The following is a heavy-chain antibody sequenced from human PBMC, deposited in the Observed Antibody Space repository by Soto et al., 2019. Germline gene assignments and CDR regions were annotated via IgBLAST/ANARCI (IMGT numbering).Heavy chain of an antibody. CDR1: GFTFGDYA. CDR3: TSERGGWNFGVVKKTDDDYYYYYMDV. J-gene: IGHJ6*03. D-gene: IGHD3-3*01. V-gene: IGHV3-49*03. CDR2: IRSKAYGGTT. Sequence: GGALRLSCTASGFTFGDYAMSWFRQAPWKGLEWVGFIRSKAYGGTTEYAASVKGRFTISRDDSKSIAYLQMNSLKTEDTAVYYCTSERGGWNFGVVKKTDDDYYYYYMDVWGKGTTVTVSS.